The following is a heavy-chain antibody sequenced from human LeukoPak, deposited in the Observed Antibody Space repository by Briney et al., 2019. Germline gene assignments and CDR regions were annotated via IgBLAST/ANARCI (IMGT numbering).Heavy chain of an antibody. V-gene: IGHV4-39*07. CDR3: ARAIPDFWSGYPFFDY. CDR1: GGSISSSSYY. J-gene: IGHJ4*02. Sequence: SETLSLTCTVSGGSISSSSYYWVWILQPPGKGREWVGSIYYSGSTYYNPSLKSGVTISVDTSKNQYSLKLGSVTAADTAVYYCARAIPDFWSGYPFFDYWGQGTLVTVSS. CDR2: IYYSGST. D-gene: IGHD3-3*01.